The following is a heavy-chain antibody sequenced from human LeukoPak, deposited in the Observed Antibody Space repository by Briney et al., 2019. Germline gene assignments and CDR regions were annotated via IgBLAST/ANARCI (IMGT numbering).Heavy chain of an antibody. D-gene: IGHD5-12*01. V-gene: IGHV1-69*13. CDR3: ARDPLVATNYFDY. CDR1: GGTFSRYA. Sequence: ASVKVSCKASGGTFSRYAISWVRQAPGQGLEWMGGIIPIFGTANYAQKFQGRVTITADESTSTAYMELSSLRSEDTAVYYRARDPLVATNYFDYWGQGTLVTVSS. CDR2: IIPIFGTA. J-gene: IGHJ4*02.